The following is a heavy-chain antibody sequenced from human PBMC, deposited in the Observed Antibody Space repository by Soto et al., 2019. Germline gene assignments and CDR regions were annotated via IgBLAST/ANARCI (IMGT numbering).Heavy chain of an antibody. CDR2: ISGSGGST. D-gene: IGHD7-27*01. V-gene: IGHV3-23*01. Sequence: SGGSLRLSCAASGFTFSSYAMSWVRQAPGKGLEWVSAISGSGGSTYYADSVKGRFTISRDNSKNTLYLQMNSLRAEDTAVYYCAKDYMLGITPNFDYWGQGTLVTVSS. CDR3: AKDYMLGITPNFDY. J-gene: IGHJ4*02. CDR1: GFTFSSYA.